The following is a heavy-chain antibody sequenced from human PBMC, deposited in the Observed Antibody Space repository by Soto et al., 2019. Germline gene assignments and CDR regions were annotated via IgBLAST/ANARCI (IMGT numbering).Heavy chain of an antibody. Sequence: GPSLKVSCKSSGYTFTSFYMHWVRQAPGQGLEWMGIINPSGGSTSYAQKFQGRVTMTRDTSTSTVYMELSSLRSEDTAVYYCARDMYYYDSSGPDYWGQGTLVTVSS. CDR2: INPSGGST. J-gene: IGHJ4*02. V-gene: IGHV1-46*01. D-gene: IGHD3-22*01. CDR3: ARDMYYYDSSGPDY. CDR1: GYTFTSFY.